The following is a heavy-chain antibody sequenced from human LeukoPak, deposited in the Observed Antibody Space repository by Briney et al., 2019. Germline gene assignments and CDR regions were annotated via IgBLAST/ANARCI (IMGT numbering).Heavy chain of an antibody. V-gene: IGHV4-39*01. CDR1: GGSISRSSYY. Sequence: PSETLSLTCTVSGGSISRSSYYWGWIRQPPGKGLEWIGSIYYSGSTYYNPSPKSRVTISVDTSKNQFSLKLSSVTAADTAVYYCARVSGITMIVVVPEDGFDIWGQGTMVTVSS. D-gene: IGHD3-22*01. CDR3: ARVSGITMIVVVPEDGFDI. J-gene: IGHJ3*02. CDR2: IYYSGST.